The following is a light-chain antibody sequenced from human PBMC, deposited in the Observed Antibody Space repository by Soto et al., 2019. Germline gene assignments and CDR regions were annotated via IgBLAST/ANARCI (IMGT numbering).Light chain of an antibody. Sequence: QSALTQPPSASGSPGQSVTISCTGTSSDVGANNYVSWYQQHPGKAPKLMIYEVTKRPSGVPDRFSGSKSGNTASLTVSGLQAEGEADYYCSSYAGTNRVFGTGTKVTVL. V-gene: IGLV2-8*01. J-gene: IGLJ1*01. CDR2: EVT. CDR3: SSYAGTNRV. CDR1: SSDVGANNY.